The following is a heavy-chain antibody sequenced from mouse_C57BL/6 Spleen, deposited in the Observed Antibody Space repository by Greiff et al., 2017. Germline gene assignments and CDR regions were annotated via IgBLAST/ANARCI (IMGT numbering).Heavy chain of an antibody. V-gene: IGHV1-80*01. J-gene: IGHJ1*03. Sequence: VMLVESGAELVKPGASVKISCKASGYAFSSYWMNWVKQRPGKGLEWIGQIYPGDGDTNYNGKFKGKATLTADKSSSTAYMQLSSLTSEDSAVYFCARGDGYYWYFDVWGTGTTVTVSS. CDR2: IYPGDGDT. D-gene: IGHD2-3*01. CDR1: GYAFSSYW. CDR3: ARGDGYYWYFDV.